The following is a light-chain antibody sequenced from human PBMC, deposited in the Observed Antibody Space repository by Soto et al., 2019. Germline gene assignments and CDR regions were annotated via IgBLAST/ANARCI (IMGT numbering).Light chain of an antibody. J-gene: IGKJ1*01. CDR1: QSIGRN. V-gene: IGKV1-39*01. Sequence: DIQFTQSPSSLSASVGDRVTITCRSSQSIGRNLNWYLQRPGKAPKLLVYAASHLQTGVPSKFSGGGSGTAFTLTISSLQPEDSATYYCQQSYNTPWTFGQGTKVDIK. CDR3: QQSYNTPWT. CDR2: AAS.